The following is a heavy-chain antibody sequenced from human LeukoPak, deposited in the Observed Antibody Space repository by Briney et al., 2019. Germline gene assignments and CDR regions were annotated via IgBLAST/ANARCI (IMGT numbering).Heavy chain of an antibody. CDR2: IYTTGMT. J-gene: IGHJ4*02. Sequence: PSETLSLTCSVSGGSINSYWWSWIRQPAGKGLEFIGHIYTTGMTNYNPSLKSRVSMSVDTSKNQFSLELRSVTAADTAVYFCARAGYTISSYRFDYWGRGALVTVSS. CDR1: GGSINSYW. D-gene: IGHD3-16*02. CDR3: ARAGYTISSYRFDY. V-gene: IGHV4-4*07.